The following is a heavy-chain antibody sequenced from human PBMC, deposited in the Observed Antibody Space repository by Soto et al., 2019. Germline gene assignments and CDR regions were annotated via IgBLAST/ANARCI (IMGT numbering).Heavy chain of an antibody. V-gene: IGHV3-74*01. CDR3: ASALLGGSYPFDY. Sequence: EVQLVESGGGLVQPGGSLRLSCAASGFTFSSYWMHWVRQAPGKGLVWVSRINSDGSSTSYADSVKGRFTISRDNAKNTLYLQKNSLRAEDTAVYYCASALLGGSYPFDYWGQGTLVTVSS. D-gene: IGHD1-26*01. CDR2: INSDGSST. CDR1: GFTFSSYW. J-gene: IGHJ4*02.